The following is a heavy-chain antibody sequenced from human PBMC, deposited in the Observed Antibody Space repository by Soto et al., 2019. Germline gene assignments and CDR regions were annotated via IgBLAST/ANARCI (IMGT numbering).Heavy chain of an antibody. CDR2: IIPIFGTA. Sequence: SVKVSCKASGGTFSSYAISWVRQAPGQGLEWMGGIIPIFGTANYAQKFQGRVTITADESTSTAYMELSSLRSEDTAVYYCARDKWGNDYGDYVRYFDYWGQGTLVTVSS. V-gene: IGHV1-69*13. CDR1: GGTFSSYA. CDR3: ARDKWGNDYGDYVRYFDY. D-gene: IGHD4-17*01. J-gene: IGHJ4*02.